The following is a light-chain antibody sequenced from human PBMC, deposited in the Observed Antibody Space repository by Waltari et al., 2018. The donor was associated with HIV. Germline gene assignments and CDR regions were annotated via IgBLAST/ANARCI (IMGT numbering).Light chain of an antibody. CDR1: SSDVGGYNY. Sequence: QSALTQPPSASGSPGQSVTISCTGTSSDVGGYNYVSWYQQHPGKAPKLMIFDVSKRPPGVPVRFSGSKSGNTASLTVSGLQAEDEADYYCGSYSGSKNFAVFGGGTKLTVL. CDR3: GSYSGSKNFAV. V-gene: IGLV2-8*01. CDR2: DVS. J-gene: IGLJ3*02.